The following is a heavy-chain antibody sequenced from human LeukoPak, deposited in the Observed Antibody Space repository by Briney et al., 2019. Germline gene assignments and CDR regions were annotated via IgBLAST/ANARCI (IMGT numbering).Heavy chain of an antibody. CDR1: GYSFPNYW. Sequence: GESLKISCKGSGYSFPNYWIGWVRQLPGKGLEWIGIVYPATSDTTYRPSFQGQATISADKSSSTAYLQWSGLKASDTAMYYCARRGVDAFDIWGQGTMVTVSS. D-gene: IGHD1-26*01. CDR2: VYPATSDT. J-gene: IGHJ3*02. CDR3: ARRGVDAFDI. V-gene: IGHV5-51*01.